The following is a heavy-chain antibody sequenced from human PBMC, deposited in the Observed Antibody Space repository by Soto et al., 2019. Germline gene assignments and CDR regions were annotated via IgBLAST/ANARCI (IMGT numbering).Heavy chain of an antibody. Sequence: QVQLVQSGAEVKKPGASVKVSCKASGYTLTSYAMHWVRQAPGQRLEWMGWINAGNGNTKYSQKFQGRVTITRDTSASTAYMELISLRSEDTAVYYCARDPSFTGMDVWGQGTTVTVSS. J-gene: IGHJ6*02. CDR1: GYTLTSYA. D-gene: IGHD2-15*01. CDR3: ARDPSFTGMDV. V-gene: IGHV1-3*01. CDR2: INAGNGNT.